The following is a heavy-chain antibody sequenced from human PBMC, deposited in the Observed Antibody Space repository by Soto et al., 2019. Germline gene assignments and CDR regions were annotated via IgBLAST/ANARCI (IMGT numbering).Heavy chain of an antibody. D-gene: IGHD3-3*01. CDR2: FSPYNDQT. CDR3: ARAPHFWSGYSGGYGMDV. V-gene: IGHV1-2*04. Sequence: GSVKGSFKASGYTFIRYGIPRGRPAPGQKLEWMGWFSPYNDQTIYAQKFQGWVTMTRDTSISTAYMELSRLRSDDTAVYYCARAPHFWSGYSGGYGMDVWGQGTTVTVSS. CDR1: GYTFIRYG. J-gene: IGHJ6*02.